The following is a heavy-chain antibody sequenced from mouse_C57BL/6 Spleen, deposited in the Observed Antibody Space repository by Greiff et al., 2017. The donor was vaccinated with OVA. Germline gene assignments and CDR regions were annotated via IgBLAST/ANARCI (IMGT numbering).Heavy chain of an antibody. CDR2: ISDGGSYT. Sequence: EVKLMESGGGLVKPGGSLKLSCAASGFTFSSYAMSWVRQTPEKRLEWVATISDGGSYTYYPDNVKGRSTISRDNAKNTLYLQMSHLKSEDKAMYYCARGGSDYSNYGYAMDDWGKGTTVTVAT. J-gene: IGHJ4*01. D-gene: IGHD2-5*01. CDR3: ARGGSDYSNYGYAMDD. CDR1: GFTFSSYA. V-gene: IGHV5-4*03.